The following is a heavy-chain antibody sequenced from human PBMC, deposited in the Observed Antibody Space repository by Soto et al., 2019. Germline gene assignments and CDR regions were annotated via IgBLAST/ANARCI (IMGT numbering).Heavy chain of an antibody. J-gene: IGHJ5*02. CDR2: IKQDGSAT. Sequence: EVQLVESGGGLVQPGGSLRLSCAVSGFTFSSYWMGWVRQAPGKGLEWVANIKQDGSATFYVDSVKGRFTISRDNAKKSLFLQMNGLRVEDTAVYFCARPLTGYAMDLWGQGTLVSVSS. CDR1: GFTFSSYW. V-gene: IGHV3-7*03. CDR3: ARPLTGYAMDL. D-gene: IGHD3-9*01.